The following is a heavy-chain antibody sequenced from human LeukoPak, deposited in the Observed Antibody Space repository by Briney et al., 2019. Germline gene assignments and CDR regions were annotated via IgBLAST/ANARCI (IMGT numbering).Heavy chain of an antibody. J-gene: IGHJ4*02. D-gene: IGHD6-19*01. V-gene: IGHV4-28*06. Sequence: PSDTLSLTCAVSGYSISSTNWWGWIRQPPGKGLEWIGYIYYSGNSNYNPSLKSRVTMSVDTSKNQFSLNLSSVTALDTAVYYCARIFLGYSSGWYFDYWGQGTLVTVSS. CDR2: IYYSGNS. CDR1: GYSISSTNW. CDR3: ARIFLGYSSGWYFDY.